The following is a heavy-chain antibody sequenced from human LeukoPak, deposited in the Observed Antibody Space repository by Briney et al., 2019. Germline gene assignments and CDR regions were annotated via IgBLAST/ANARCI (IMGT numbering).Heavy chain of an antibody. D-gene: IGHD4-17*01. CDR1: GFTFSSYA. CDR2: ISYDGSNK. CDR3: ARAHLCRYGDYFDY. V-gene: IGHV3-30-3*01. Sequence: PGGSLRLSCAASGFTFSSYAMHWVRQAPGKGLEWVAVISYDGSNKYYADSVKGRFTISRDNSKNTLYLQMNSLRVEDTAVYYCARAHLCRYGDYFDYWGQGTLVTVSS. J-gene: IGHJ4*02.